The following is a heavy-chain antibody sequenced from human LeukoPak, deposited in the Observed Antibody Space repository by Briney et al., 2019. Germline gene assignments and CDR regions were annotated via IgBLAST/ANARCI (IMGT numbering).Heavy chain of an antibody. D-gene: IGHD2-21*01. V-gene: IGHV3-64*01. J-gene: IGHJ4*02. CDR3: ARGAKGDLYDY. CDR2: ISSNGDST. Sequence: GASLRLSCGPSGFTFSSYAMHWVRQAPGKGLEYVSAISSNGDSTYYANSVKGRFTISRDNSKNTLYLQMGSLRAEDMAVYYCARGAKGDLYDYWGQGTLVTVSS. CDR1: GFTFSSYA.